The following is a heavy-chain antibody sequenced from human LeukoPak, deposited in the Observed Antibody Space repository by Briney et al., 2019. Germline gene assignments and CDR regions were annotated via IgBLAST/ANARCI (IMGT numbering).Heavy chain of an antibody. CDR1: GYTFTSYD. CDR2: MNPNSGNT. V-gene: IGHV1-8*01. J-gene: IGHJ4*02. D-gene: IGHD3-16*01. CDR3: ARSPPITFFRPDEPDY. Sequence: GASVKVSCKASGYTFTSYDINWVRQATGQGLEWMGWMNPNSGNTGYAQKFQGRVTMTRNTSISTAYMELSSLRSEETAVYYCARSPPITFFRPDEPDYWGQGTLVTVSS.